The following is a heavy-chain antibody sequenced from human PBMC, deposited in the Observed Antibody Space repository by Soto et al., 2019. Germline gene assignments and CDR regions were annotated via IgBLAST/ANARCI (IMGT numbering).Heavy chain of an antibody. CDR1: GGSISNYY. V-gene: IGHV4-59*01. J-gene: IGHJ4*02. CDR2: IYYSGST. Sequence: QVQLQESGPRLVKPSETLSLTCIVSGGSISNYYWSWIRQPPGKGLEWIGYIYYSGSTNYNPSLQSLVTISVDTSKNQFSLKLSSVPAADTAVYYCARAVLPATAPFDYWGQGTLVTVSS. CDR3: ARAVLPATAPFDY. D-gene: IGHD2-2*01.